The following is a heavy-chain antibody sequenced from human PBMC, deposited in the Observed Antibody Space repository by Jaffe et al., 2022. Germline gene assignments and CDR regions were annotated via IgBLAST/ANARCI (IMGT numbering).Heavy chain of an antibody. D-gene: IGHD1-26*01. CDR1: GYSISSGYY. J-gene: IGHJ5*02. CDR3: ARRSRATSNWFDP. CDR2: IYHSGST. Sequence: QVQLQESGPGLVKPSETLSLTCAVSGYSISSGYYWGWIRQPPGKGLEWIGSIYHSGSTYYNPSLKSRVTISVDTSKNQFSLKLSSVTAADTAVYYCARRSRATSNWFDPWGQGTLVTVSS. V-gene: IGHV4-38-2*01.